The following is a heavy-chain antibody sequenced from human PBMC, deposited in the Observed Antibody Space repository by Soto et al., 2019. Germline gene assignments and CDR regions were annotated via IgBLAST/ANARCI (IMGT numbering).Heavy chain of an antibody. V-gene: IGHV3-74*01. Sequence: GGSLRLSCAGSGFKFNRYSIHWVRQAPGKGPVWVARICNDGSYADSEASVKGRFTISNDNAKDTHYLKMSDLRAEASAFYHCTRGTRATSAGTSADWGQGTLVTVSS. CDR3: TRGTRATSAGTSAD. CDR1: GFKFNRYS. J-gene: IGHJ4*02. CDR2: ICNDGSYA. D-gene: IGHD6-13*01.